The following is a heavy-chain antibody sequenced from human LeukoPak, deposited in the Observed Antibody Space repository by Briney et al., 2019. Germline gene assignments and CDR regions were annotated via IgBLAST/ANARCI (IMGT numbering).Heavy chain of an antibody. CDR1: GFTFSSYE. D-gene: IGHD1-20*01. CDR3: ARDPITGTTGGYY. CDR2: IGSSGSTI. V-gene: IGHV3-48*03. J-gene: IGHJ4*02. Sequence: PGGSLRLSCAASGFTFSSYEMNWVRQAPGKGQEWVSYIGSSGSTIYYADSVKGRFTISRDNAKNSLYLQMNSLRAEDTAVYYCARDPITGTTGGYYWGQGTLVTVSS.